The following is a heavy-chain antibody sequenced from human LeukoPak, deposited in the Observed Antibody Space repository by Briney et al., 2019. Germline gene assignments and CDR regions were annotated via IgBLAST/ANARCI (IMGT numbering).Heavy chain of an antibody. D-gene: IGHD3-22*01. CDR3: ARAVISSGYHPADY. Sequence: PGGSLRLSCAASGFTFSSYSMNWVRQAPGKGLEWVSSISSSSSYIYYADSVKGRFTISRDNAKNSLYLQMNSLRAEDTAVYYCARAVISSGYHPADYWGQGTLVTVSS. CDR1: GFTFSSYS. V-gene: IGHV3-21*01. J-gene: IGHJ4*02. CDR2: ISSSSSYI.